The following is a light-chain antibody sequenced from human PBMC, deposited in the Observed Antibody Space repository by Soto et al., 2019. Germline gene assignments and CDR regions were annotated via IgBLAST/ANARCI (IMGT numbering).Light chain of an antibody. CDR2: AAS. J-gene: IGKJ4*01. CDR1: QSISSW. V-gene: IGKV1-5*01. Sequence: DIQMTHSPSTLSASVRYRVTITCRASQSISSWLAWYQQKPGKAPKRLIYAASSLQSGVPSRFSGSGYGTEFTLTISSLQPEDFATYYCLQHNSYPHTFGGGTKVDIK. CDR3: LQHNSYPHT.